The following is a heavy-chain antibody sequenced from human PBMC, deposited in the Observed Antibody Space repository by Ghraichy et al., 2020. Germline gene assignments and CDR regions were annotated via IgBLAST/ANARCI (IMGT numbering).Heavy chain of an antibody. J-gene: IGHJ6*03. V-gene: IGHV3-23*01. CDR3: AKDLAPIGSVGANHYYYMDV. Sequence: GGSLRLSCAASGFTFRFYVMTWVRQAPGKGLEWVSGISASGGSTYYADSVKGRFTISRDNSKNTLYLQMNSLRAEDTAVYYCAKDLAPIGSVGANHYYYMDVWGKGTTVTVSS. CDR2: ISASGGST. CDR1: GFTFRFYV. D-gene: IGHD1-26*01.